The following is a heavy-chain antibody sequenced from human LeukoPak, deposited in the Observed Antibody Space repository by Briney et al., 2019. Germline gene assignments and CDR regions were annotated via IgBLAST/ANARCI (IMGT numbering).Heavy chain of an antibody. Sequence: PSETLSLTCTVSGGSISSGGYYWSWIRQHPGTGLEWIGYIYYSGSTYYNPSLKSRVTISVDTSKNQFSLKLSSVTAADTAVYYCARRVVPAAINWFDPWGQGTLVTVSS. D-gene: IGHD2-2*01. CDR1: GGSISSGGYY. CDR2: IYYSGST. V-gene: IGHV4-31*03. CDR3: ARRVVPAAINWFDP. J-gene: IGHJ5*02.